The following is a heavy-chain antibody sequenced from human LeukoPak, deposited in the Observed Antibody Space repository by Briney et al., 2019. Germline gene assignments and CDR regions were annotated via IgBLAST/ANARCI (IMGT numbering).Heavy chain of an antibody. CDR3: ARDYTSYSGAFDI. V-gene: IGHV3-48*04. J-gene: IGHJ3*02. D-gene: IGHD4-11*01. Sequence: PGGSLRLSCAASGFTFSTYSMNWVRQASGKGLEWVSYISSSSSTIYYADSVKGRFTISRDNAKNSLYPQMNSLRAEDTAVYYCARDYTSYSGAFDIWGQGTMVTVSS. CDR1: GFTFSTYS. CDR2: ISSSSSTI.